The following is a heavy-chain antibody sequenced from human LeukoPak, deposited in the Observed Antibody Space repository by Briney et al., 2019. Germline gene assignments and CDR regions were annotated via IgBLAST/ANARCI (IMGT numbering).Heavy chain of an antibody. Sequence: GGSLRLSCAASGLTFSSHWMHWVRQGPGKGPVWVSRMKTDGSTIEYADSVKGRFTISRDNAKNTLFLQMSSLRVEDTAVYYCARGADHGGSYYPDWGQGTRVTVSS. CDR1: GLTFSSHW. J-gene: IGHJ4*02. CDR3: ARGADHGGSYYPD. CDR2: MKTDGSTI. V-gene: IGHV3-74*01. D-gene: IGHD3-10*01.